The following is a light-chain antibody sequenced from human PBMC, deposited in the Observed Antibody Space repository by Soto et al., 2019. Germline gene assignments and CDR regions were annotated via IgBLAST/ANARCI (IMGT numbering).Light chain of an antibody. CDR3: QQAYSHPLT. CDR2: GAS. J-gene: IGKJ4*01. Sequence: DIQMTQSPSTLSGSVGDRVTITCRASQTISSWLAWYQQKPGKAPQLLIYGASGLQIGVPSRFSGSEPGTDFTLTISSLQPEDFATYYCQQAYSHPLTFGGGTKVDIK. V-gene: IGKV1-12*01. CDR1: QTISSW.